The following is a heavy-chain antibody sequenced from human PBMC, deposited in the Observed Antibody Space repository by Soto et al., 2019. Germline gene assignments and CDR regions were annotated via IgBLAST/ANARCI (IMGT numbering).Heavy chain of an antibody. Sequence: SETLSLTCTVSGASISNGGYYWSWIRQQPGKGLEWIGYIFYSGRTYYNPSLKSRVSISVDTSKNQFSLKLSSVTAADTAVYYCAGYSRDGYNAVDYWGQGTLVTVSS. CDR2: IFYSGRT. V-gene: IGHV4-31*03. CDR3: AGYSRDGYNAVDY. J-gene: IGHJ4*02. CDR1: GASISNGGYY. D-gene: IGHD5-12*01.